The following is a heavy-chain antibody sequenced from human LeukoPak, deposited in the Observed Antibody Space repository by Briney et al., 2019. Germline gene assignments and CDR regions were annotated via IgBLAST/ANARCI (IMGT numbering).Heavy chain of an antibody. J-gene: IGHJ6*02. CDR3: ARACGGGSCYYYYGMDV. D-gene: IGHD2-15*01. CDR1: GGSISSGGYY. CDR2: IYYSGST. V-gene: IGHV4-31*03. Sequence: SETLSLTCTVSGGSISSGGYYWCWIRQHPGKGLEWIGYIYYSGSTYYNPSLESRVTISVDTSKNQFSLKLSSVTAADTAVYYCARACGGGSCYYYYGMDVWGQGTTVTVSS.